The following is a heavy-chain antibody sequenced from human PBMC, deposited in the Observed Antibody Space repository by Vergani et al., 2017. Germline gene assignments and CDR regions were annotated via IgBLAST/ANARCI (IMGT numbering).Heavy chain of an antibody. V-gene: IGHV3-23*01. CDR2: ISARYPST. Sequence: EVQLLQSGGGVIQPGGSVRLSCAASGVTFSACPMTWVRQAPGKRLEWVSAISARYPSTYYADSVKGRFTISRDNSKNMLYLQMNILRAEDTAVYYCARLSYDTAPYLQGGYDCWGQGTLVSVSS. J-gene: IGHJ4*02. D-gene: IGHD3-22*01. CDR3: ARLSYDTAPYLQGGYDC. CDR1: GVTFSACP.